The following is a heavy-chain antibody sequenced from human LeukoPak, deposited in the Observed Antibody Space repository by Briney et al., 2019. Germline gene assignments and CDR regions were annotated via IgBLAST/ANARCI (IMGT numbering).Heavy chain of an antibody. Sequence: SETLSLTCAVYGGSFSGYYWSWIRQPPGKGLEWIGDINHTGSTNYNPSLKSRVTISVDTSKNQFSLKLSSVTAADTAVYYCARGLGEEVPAAPVYYMDVWGNGTTVTVSS. D-gene: IGHD2-2*01. CDR2: INHTGST. CDR3: ARGLGEEVPAAPVYYMDV. J-gene: IGHJ6*03. CDR1: GGSFSGYY. V-gene: IGHV4-34*01.